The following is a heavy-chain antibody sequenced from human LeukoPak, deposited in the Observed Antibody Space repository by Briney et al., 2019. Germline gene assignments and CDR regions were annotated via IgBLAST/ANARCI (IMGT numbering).Heavy chain of an antibody. V-gene: IGHV1-69*05. Sequence: GSSVKVSCKASGGTFSSYAISWVRQAPGQGLEWMGGIIPIFGTANYAQKFQGRVTITTDESTSTAYMELSSLRSEDTAVYYCASTLGYCSSTSCYGVGYYYYYMDVWGKGTTVTVSS. J-gene: IGHJ6*03. CDR1: GGTFSSYA. CDR2: IIPIFGTA. CDR3: ASTLGYCSSTSCYGVGYYYYYMDV. D-gene: IGHD2-2*01.